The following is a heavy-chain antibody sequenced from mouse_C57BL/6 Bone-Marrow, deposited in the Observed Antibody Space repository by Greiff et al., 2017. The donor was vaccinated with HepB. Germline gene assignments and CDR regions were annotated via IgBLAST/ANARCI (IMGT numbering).Heavy chain of an antibody. CDR2: INSDGGST. J-gene: IGHJ4*01. CDR3: ARHGDYDGVGAMDY. D-gene: IGHD2-4*01. Sequence: EVHLVESGGGLVQPGESLKLSCESNAYEFPSHDMSWVRKTPEKRLELVAAINSDGGSTYYPDTMERRFIISRDNTKKTLYLQMSSLRSEDTALYYCARHGDYDGVGAMDYWGQGTSVTVSS. CDR1: AYEFPSHD. V-gene: IGHV5-2*01.